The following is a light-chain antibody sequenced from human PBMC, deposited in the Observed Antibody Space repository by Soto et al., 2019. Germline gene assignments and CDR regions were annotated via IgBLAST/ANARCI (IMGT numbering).Light chain of an antibody. Sequence: IQMTQSRSTLSASVVDRVTITCLASQTINSWLAWYQQKPGKAPKLLIYDASNLETGVPSRFSGSGSGTDFTFTISSLQPEDFATYYCLQHETFPRTFGQGTKVDIK. CDR2: DAS. CDR3: LQHETFPRT. J-gene: IGKJ1*01. V-gene: IGKV1-5*01. CDR1: QTINSW.